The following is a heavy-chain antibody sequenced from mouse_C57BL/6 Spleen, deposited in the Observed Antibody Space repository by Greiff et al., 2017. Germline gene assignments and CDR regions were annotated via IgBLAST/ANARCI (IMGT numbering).Heavy chain of an antibody. D-gene: IGHD3-3*01. V-gene: IGHV1-80*01. CDR2: IYPGDGDT. CDR3: AREGTWYFDV. J-gene: IGHJ1*03. CDR1: GYAFSSYW. Sequence: VQLQQSGAELVKPGASVKISCTASGYAFSSYWMHWVKQRPGKGLEWIGQIYPGDGDTNYNGKFKGKATLTADKSSSTAYMQLSSLTSEDSAVYFCAREGTWYFDVWGTGTTVTVSS.